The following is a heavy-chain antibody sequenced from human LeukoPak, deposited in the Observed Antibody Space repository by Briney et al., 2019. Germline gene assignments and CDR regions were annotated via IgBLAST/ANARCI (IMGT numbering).Heavy chain of an antibody. V-gene: IGHV4-59*08. CDR1: GGSISSYY. CDR3: ARHSSGWYVWFDP. CDR2: IYYSGST. J-gene: IGHJ5*02. Sequence: PSETLSLTCTVSGGSISSYYWSWIRQPPGKGLEWIGYIYYSGSTNYNPSLKSRVTISVDTSKNQFSLKLSSVTVADTAVYYCARHSSGWYVWFDPWGQGTLVTVSS. D-gene: IGHD6-19*01.